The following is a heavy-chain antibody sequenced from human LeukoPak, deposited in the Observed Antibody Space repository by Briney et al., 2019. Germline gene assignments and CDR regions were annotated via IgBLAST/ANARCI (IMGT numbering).Heavy chain of an antibody. D-gene: IGHD2/OR15-2a*01. Sequence: GGSLRLSCGASGVTFSSYSMNWVRQAPGKGLEWVSYISSSGSTKYYADSVKGRFTISRDNARNSLCLQMNSLRAEDTAVYFCARGGLSIMGYWGQGTLVTVSS. CDR2: ISSSGSTK. CDR1: GVTFSSYS. J-gene: IGHJ4*02. V-gene: IGHV3-48*01. CDR3: ARGGLSIMGY.